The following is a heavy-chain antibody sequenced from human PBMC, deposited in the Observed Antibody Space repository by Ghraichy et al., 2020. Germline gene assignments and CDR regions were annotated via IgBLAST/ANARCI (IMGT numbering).Heavy chain of an antibody. CDR1: GYTFANYD. V-gene: IGHV1-8*01. J-gene: IGHJ6*02. CDR3: AKGPRGWNVDYGMDV. D-gene: IGHD1-1*01. Sequence: ASVKVSCKASGYTFANYDINWVRQAPGQGLEWMGWLNPKNGNTGYAPKFQDRITMTTDTSIKSAYMEVSSLTSEDTVVYYCAKGPRGWNVDYGMDVWGQGTTVTVSS. CDR2: LNPKNGNT.